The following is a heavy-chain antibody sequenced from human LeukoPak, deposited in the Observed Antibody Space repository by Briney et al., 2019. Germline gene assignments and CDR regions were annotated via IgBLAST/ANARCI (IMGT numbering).Heavy chain of an antibody. Sequence: GGSLRLSCAASGFTFSSYSMSWVRQAPGKGLEWLSYISSSSRTIYYADSVKGRFTISRDSSKNTMYLQMNSLSPEDTAVYYCARDLRGWYSIDYWGQGTLVTVSS. D-gene: IGHD6-19*01. CDR1: GFTFSSYS. CDR2: ISSSSRTI. J-gene: IGHJ4*02. CDR3: ARDLRGWYSIDY. V-gene: IGHV3-48*01.